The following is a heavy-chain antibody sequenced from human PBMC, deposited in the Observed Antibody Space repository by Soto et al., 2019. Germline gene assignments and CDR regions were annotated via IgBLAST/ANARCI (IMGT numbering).Heavy chain of an antibody. Sequence: GGSLRLSCAASGFTFSSYGMHWVRQAPGKGLEWVAVIWYDGSNKYYADSVKGRFTISRDNSKNTLYLQMNSLRAEDTAVYYCARDPGFTAARYFVDYWGQGTLVTVSS. V-gene: IGHV3-33*01. CDR2: IWYDGSNK. J-gene: IGHJ4*02. CDR3: ARDPGFTAARYFVDY. D-gene: IGHD6-6*01. CDR1: GFTFSSYG.